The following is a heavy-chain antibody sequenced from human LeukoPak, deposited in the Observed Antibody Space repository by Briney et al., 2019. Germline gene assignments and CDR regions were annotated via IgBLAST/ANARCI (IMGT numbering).Heavy chain of an antibody. CDR1: GGSISSYY. Sequence: SETLSLTCSVSGGSISSYYWSWIRQPPGKGLEWIGYIYYSGSTNYNPSLKSRVTISVDTSKNQFSLKLSSVTAADTAVYYCARRGYSIFDYWGQGTLVTVSS. CDR3: ARRGYSIFDY. V-gene: IGHV4-59*01. D-gene: IGHD5-18*01. J-gene: IGHJ4*02. CDR2: IYYSGST.